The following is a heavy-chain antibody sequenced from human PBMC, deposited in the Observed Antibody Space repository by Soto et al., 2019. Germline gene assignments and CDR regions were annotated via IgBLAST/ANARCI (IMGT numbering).Heavy chain of an antibody. CDR3: ARVHVNWKEDY. Sequence: QVQLVQSGAEVKKPGASVKVSCKASGYTFTSYGISWVRQAPGQGLEWRGWSSAYNGNTTYAQKLQGRVTMTTDTSTSKAYMDLRSLRSDDTAGYYWARVHVNWKEDYWGQGTLVTVSS. CDR1: GYTFTSYG. D-gene: IGHD1-1*01. J-gene: IGHJ4*02. V-gene: IGHV1-18*01. CDR2: SSAYNGNT.